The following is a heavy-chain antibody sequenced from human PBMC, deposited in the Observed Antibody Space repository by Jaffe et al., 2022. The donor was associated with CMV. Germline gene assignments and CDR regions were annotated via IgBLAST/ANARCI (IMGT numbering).Heavy chain of an antibody. CDR2: ISSNGGST. CDR3: ATQILLSSGWYKIY. CDR1: GFTFSSYA. V-gene: IGHV3-64*01. J-gene: IGHJ4*02. Sequence: EVQLVESGGGLVQPGGSLRLSCAASGFTFSSYAMHWVRQAPGKGLEYVSAISSNGGSTYYANSVKGRFTISRDNSKNTLYLQMGSLRAEDMAVYYCATQILLSSGWYKIYWGQGTLVTVSS. D-gene: IGHD6-19*01.